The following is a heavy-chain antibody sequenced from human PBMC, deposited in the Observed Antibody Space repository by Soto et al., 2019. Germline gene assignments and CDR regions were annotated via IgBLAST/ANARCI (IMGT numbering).Heavy chain of an antibody. CDR2: INPNGGST. J-gene: IGHJ4*02. D-gene: IGHD6-13*01. V-gene: IGHV1-46*01. CDR1: GYTFTNYY. CDR3: ARGLAAGDY. Sequence: QVQLVQSGAEVKNPGASVKVSCKASGYTFTNYYIHWVRQAPGQGLEWMAIINPNGGSTNYAQEFQGRVTLARETFTNTVDRELSSLRSEDTAIYYCARGLAAGDYWGQGTLVTVSS.